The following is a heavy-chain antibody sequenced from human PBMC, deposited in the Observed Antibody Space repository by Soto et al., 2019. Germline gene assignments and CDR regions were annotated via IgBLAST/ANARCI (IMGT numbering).Heavy chain of an antibody. Sequence: PSETLSLTCTVSGGSINSGDYSWTWIRQPPGKGLEWIGYIYHTGTTYYNMSLKSRVTISVDRSKNQFSLKLSSVTAADTAVYYCVIYGDPLLHNWFVFWGPGPLVTGFS. J-gene: IGHJ5*01. CDR1: GGSINSGDYS. CDR3: VIYGDPLLHNWFVF. V-gene: IGHV4-30-2*01. CDR2: IYHTGTT. D-gene: IGHD4-17*01.